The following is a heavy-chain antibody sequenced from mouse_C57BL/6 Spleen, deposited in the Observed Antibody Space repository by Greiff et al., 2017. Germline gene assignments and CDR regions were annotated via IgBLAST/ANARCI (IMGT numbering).Heavy chain of an antibody. CDR1: GYSFTSYG. V-gene: IGHV1-81*01. J-gene: IGHJ1*03. CDR2: IYPRSGNT. D-gene: IGHD1-1*01. Sequence: QVQLQQSGAELARPGASVKLSCKASGYSFTSYGISWVKQRTGQGLEWLGEIYPRSGNTYYTEKFKGKATLTADKSSSTGYMELRSLTSEDTAIYFCARSLYCGSSYGGYLDVWGTGTTVTVSS. CDR3: ARSLYCGSSYGGYLDV.